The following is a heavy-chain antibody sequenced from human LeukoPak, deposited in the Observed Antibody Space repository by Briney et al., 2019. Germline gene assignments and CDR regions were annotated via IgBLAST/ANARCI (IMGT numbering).Heavy chain of an antibody. V-gene: IGHV3-20*04. Sequence: GGSLRLSCAASGFTFDDYAMSWVRQAPGKGLEWVSGINWNGGSTGYADSVKGRFTISRDNAKNSLYLQMNSLRDEDTALYYCARDGGAVAGTLSATHWGQGTLVTVSS. CDR1: GFTFDDYA. CDR3: ARDGGAVAGTLSATH. D-gene: IGHD6-19*01. CDR2: INWNGGST. J-gene: IGHJ4*02.